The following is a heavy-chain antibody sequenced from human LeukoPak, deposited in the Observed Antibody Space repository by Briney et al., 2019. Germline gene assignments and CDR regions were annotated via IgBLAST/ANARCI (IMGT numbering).Heavy chain of an antibody. V-gene: IGHV3-74*01. J-gene: IGHJ3*02. Sequence: PGRSLILSCAASGFTVSPYWMHWVRQAPGKGLVWVSRINADGRSASYSDSVKGRFTISRDNAKNTLYLQMNSLRAEDTAVYYCARGGIAGTPRGAFDIWGQGTMVAVSS. CDR2: INADGRSA. CDR3: ARGGIAGTPRGAFDI. CDR1: GFTVSPYW. D-gene: IGHD2-15*01.